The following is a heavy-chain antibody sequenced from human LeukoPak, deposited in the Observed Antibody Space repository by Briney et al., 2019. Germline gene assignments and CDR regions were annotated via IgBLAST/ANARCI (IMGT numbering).Heavy chain of an antibody. CDR1: GFIFSSYS. CDR2: ITGSGGNT. Sequence: GGSLRLSCAASGFIFSSYSMSWVRQAPGKGLEWVSVITGSGGNTYYADSVKGRFTISKDSSKNTVYLQMSSLGVDDTAVYYCAKAASSSWPSYYYGMDVWGQGTTVTVSS. J-gene: IGHJ6*02. V-gene: IGHV3-23*01. D-gene: IGHD6-13*01. CDR3: AKAASSSWPSYYYGMDV.